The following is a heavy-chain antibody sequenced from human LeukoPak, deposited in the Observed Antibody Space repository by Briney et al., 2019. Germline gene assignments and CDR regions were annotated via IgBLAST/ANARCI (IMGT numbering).Heavy chain of an antibody. V-gene: IGHV3-23*01. Sequence: PGGSLRLSCAASGFTFSSYAMSWVRQAPGKGLEWVSAISGSGGSTYYADSMKGRFTISRDNSKNTLYLQMNSLRAEDTAVYYCAKEDTAMVTLYYYYGMDVWGQGTTVTVSS. D-gene: IGHD5-18*01. CDR2: ISGSGGST. CDR1: GFTFSSYA. J-gene: IGHJ6*02. CDR3: AKEDTAMVTLYYYYGMDV.